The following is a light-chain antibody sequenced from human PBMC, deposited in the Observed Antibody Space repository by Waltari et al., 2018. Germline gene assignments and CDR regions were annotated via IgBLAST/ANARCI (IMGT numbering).Light chain of an antibody. J-gene: IGLJ2*01. CDR2: DVN. V-gene: IGLV2-23*02. CDR1: SSDIGGYKF. CDR3: CSYAGTNTVV. Sequence: QSALTQPASVSGSPGQSLPISCTGHSSDIGGYKFVLWYQQHPGKAPKLMIYDVNKRPSEVSNRFSGSKSGNTASLTISGLQAGDEADYYCCSYAGTNTVVFGGGTKLTVL.